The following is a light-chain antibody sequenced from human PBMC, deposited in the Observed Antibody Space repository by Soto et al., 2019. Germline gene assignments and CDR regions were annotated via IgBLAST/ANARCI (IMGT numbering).Light chain of an antibody. J-gene: IGLJ2*01. CDR3: TSWTTSTTMI. CDR1: SSDIGAYNF. V-gene: IGLV2-14*03. CDR2: DVN. Sequence: QSVLTQRASVSGSPGQSITISCTGTSSDIGAYNFVSWYQQHPGKAPKLMLYDVNIRPSGVSNRFSGSKSGNTASLTISGLQAEDEADYYCTSWTTSTTMIFGGGTQLTVL.